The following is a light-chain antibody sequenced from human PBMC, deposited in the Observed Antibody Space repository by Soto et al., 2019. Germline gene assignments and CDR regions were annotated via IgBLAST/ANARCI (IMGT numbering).Light chain of an antibody. J-gene: IGKJ2*01. CDR3: QQRSTWLYT. V-gene: IGKV3-11*02. CDR1: QDVSIF. CDR2: DAS. Sequence: EILLAQSPATLSLSPGERATLSCKASQDVSIFVAWYQQKPGQAPRLLIHDASNRATGVPARFSGSGSGRDFTLTITSLEPEDFAVYYCQQRSTWLYTSGQGTKLEV.